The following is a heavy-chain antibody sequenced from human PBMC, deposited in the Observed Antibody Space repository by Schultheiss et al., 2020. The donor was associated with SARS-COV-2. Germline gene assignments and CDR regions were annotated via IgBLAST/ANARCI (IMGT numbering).Heavy chain of an antibody. V-gene: IGHV3-23*01. CDR3: AKVSGIAATDY. D-gene: IGHD3-10*01. J-gene: IGHJ4*02. CDR1: GFTFSIYS. Sequence: GESLKISCAASGFTFSIYSMNWVRQAPGKGLEWVSAISGSGGSTYYADSVKGRFTISRDNSKNTLYLQMNSLRAEDTAVYYCAKVSGIAATDYWGQGTLVTVSS. CDR2: ISGSGGST.